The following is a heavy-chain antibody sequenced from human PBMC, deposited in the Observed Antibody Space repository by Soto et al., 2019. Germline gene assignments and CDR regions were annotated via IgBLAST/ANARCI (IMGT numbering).Heavy chain of an antibody. CDR1: GFTFSSYA. J-gene: IGHJ4*02. CDR3: ARARNGHFDY. V-gene: IGHV3-30-3*01. Sequence: PGGSLSLSCAASGFTFSSYAMHWVRQAPGKGLEWVAVISYDGSNKYYADSVKGRFTISRDNAKNTLYLQMNSLRAEDTAVYYCARARNGHFDYWGQGTLVTVSS. D-gene: IGHD2-8*01. CDR2: ISYDGSNK.